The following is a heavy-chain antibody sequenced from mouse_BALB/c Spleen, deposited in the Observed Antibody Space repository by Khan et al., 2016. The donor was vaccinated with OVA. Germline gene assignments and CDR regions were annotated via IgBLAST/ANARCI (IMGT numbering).Heavy chain of an antibody. V-gene: IGHV1-15*01. Sequence: QVQLQQSGAELVRPGASVTLSCKASGYTFTDYEMHWVKQTPVHGLEWIGAIDPETGGTAYNQKFKGKATLTADKSSSTAYIELRSLTSEDSAVYYWTEYGNYVWYFDVWGAGTTVTVSS. D-gene: IGHD2-10*02. J-gene: IGHJ1*01. CDR3: TEYGNYVWYFDV. CDR1: GYTFTDYE. CDR2: IDPETGGT.